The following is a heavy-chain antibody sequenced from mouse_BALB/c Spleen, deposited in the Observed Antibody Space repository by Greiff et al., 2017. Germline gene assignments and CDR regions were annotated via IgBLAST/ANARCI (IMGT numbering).Heavy chain of an antibody. V-gene: IGHV3-2*02. CDR2: ISYSGST. D-gene: IGHD2-3*01. CDR1: GYSITSGYY. J-gene: IGHJ4*01. CDR3: ARSLFYDGYGYAMDY. Sequence: VQLQQSGPGLVKPSQSLSLTCSVTGYSITSGYYWNWIRQFPGNKLEWMGYISYSGSTSYNPSLKSRISITRDTSKNQFFLQLNSVTTEDTATYYCARSLFYDGYGYAMDYWGQGTSVTVSS.